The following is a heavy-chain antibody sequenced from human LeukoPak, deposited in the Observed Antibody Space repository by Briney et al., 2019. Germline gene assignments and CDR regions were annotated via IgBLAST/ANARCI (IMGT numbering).Heavy chain of an antibody. J-gene: IGHJ6*03. CDR1: GGSISSSY. Sequence: KPSETLSLTCTVSGGSISSSYWTWIRQPPGKGLEWIGYIYYSGSTNYNPSLKSRVTISVDTSKNQFSLNLSSVTAADTAVYYCASAIAEDFYHYYMDVWGKGTTVTVSS. V-gene: IGHV4-59*01. CDR3: ASAIAEDFYHYYMDV. CDR2: IYYSGST. D-gene: IGHD1-14*01.